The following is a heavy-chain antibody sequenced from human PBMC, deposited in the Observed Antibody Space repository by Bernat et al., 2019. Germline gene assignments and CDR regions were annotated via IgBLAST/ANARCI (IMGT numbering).Heavy chain of an antibody. D-gene: IGHD3-10*01. CDR2: ISSSGSTI. CDR3: ARGFDYGSGSLGY. V-gene: IGHV3-48*03. J-gene: IGHJ4*02. CDR1: GFTFSSYE. Sequence: EVQLVESGGGLVQPGGSLRLSCAASGFTFSSYEMNWVRQAPGKGLEWVSYISSSGSTIYYADSVKGRFTISRDNAKNTLYLQMNTLRADDTAVYYCARGFDYGSGSLGYWGQGTLVTVSS.